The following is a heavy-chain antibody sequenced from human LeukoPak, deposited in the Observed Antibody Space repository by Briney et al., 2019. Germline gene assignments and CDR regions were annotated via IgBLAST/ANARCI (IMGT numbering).Heavy chain of an antibody. CDR1: GFTFSSYG. V-gene: IGHV3-33*08. Sequence: GGSLRLSCAASGFTFSSYGMHWVRQAPGKGLEWVAVIWYDGSNKYYADSVKGRFTISRDNSKNTLYLQMNSLRAEDTAVYYCARSRSGSYLLGYWGQGTLVTVSS. CDR3: ARSRSGSYLLGY. D-gene: IGHD1-26*01. J-gene: IGHJ4*02. CDR2: IWYDGSNK.